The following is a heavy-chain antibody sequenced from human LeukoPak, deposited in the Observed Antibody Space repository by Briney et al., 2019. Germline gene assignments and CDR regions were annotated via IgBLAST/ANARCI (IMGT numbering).Heavy chain of an antibody. V-gene: IGHV1-2*06. J-gene: IGHJ4*02. CDR1: GYTFTGYY. CDR2: INPNSGGT. Sequence: ASVKVSCTASGYTFTGYYMHWVRQAPGQGLEWMGRINPNSGGTNYAQKFQGRVTMTRDTSISTAYMELSRLRSDDTAVYYCAREIATVYYDSSGYPLEVDYWGQGTLVTVSS. CDR3: AREIATVYYDSSGYPLEVDY. D-gene: IGHD3-22*01.